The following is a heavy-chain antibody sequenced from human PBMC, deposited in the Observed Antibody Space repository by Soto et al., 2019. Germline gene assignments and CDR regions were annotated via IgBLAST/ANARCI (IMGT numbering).Heavy chain of an antibody. V-gene: IGHV3-23*01. CDR2: ISNSFSDGNT. J-gene: IGHJ4*02. Sequence: GGSLILSCAASGFTFSNYAMNWVRQAPGKGLEWVSAISNSFSDGNTHYADSVKGRFTISRDNDKNTVFLEMNSLRAEDTAVYYCAKVLSPERGNYFDYWGQGTLATVSS. D-gene: IGHD1-1*01. CDR3: AKVLSPERGNYFDY. CDR1: GFTFSNYA.